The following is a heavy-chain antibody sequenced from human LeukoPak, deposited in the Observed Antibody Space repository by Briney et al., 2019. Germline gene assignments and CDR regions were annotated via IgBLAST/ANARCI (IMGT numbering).Heavy chain of an antibody. Sequence: GGALRLSCTASGFTFSSYEMNWVRQAPGKGLEWVSYISSSGTTKYYADSVKGRFTISRDNAKNSLHLQMNSLRAEDTAVYYCAREGKPTDGHTGAFDNWGQGTLVTVSS. V-gene: IGHV3-48*03. J-gene: IGHJ4*02. D-gene: IGHD5-24*01. CDR2: ISSSGTTK. CDR3: AREGKPTDGHTGAFDN. CDR1: GFTFSSYE.